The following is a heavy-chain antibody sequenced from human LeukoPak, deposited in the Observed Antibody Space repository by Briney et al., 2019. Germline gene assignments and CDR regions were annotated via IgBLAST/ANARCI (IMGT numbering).Heavy chain of an antibody. Sequence: SLRLSCAASGFIVSRNQMSWVRQTPGKGLEWVSVIYSGGATYYADTVRGRFTISRGNARNSLYLQMNSLRAEDTAVYYCARGEWSSSPFDYWGQGTLVTVSS. J-gene: IGHJ4*02. V-gene: IGHV3-53*01. CDR2: IYSGGAT. CDR1: GFIVSRNQ. D-gene: IGHD6-6*01. CDR3: ARGEWSSSPFDY.